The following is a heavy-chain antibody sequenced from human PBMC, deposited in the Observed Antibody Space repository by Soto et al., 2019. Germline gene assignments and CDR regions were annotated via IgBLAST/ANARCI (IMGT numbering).Heavy chain of an antibody. CDR2: IYSSGGT. V-gene: IGHV4-4*07. D-gene: IGHD3-3*01. CDR1: GGAISGYY. Sequence: SETLSLTCTVSGGAISGYYWTWIRQSAGKGLEWIGRIYSSGGTKYNPSLQSRVTMSLDTSKNQFSLRLASVTAADTAVYYCARGQRFSDSFDPWGQGTLVTVSS. J-gene: IGHJ5*02. CDR3: ARGQRFSDSFDP.